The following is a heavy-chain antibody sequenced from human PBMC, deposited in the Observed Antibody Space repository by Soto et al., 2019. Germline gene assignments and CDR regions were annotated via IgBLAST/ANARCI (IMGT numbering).Heavy chain of an antibody. D-gene: IGHD6-13*01. V-gene: IGHV1-69*13. CDR3: ARGRTYQYSSSWYGTGYFDY. CDR2: IIPIFGTA. CDR1: GGTFSSYA. Sequence: SVKVSCKASGGTFSSYAISWVRQAPGQGLEWMGGIIPIFGTANYAQKFQGRVTITADESTSTAYMELSSLRSEDTAVYYCARGRTYQYSSSWYGTGYFDYWGQGTLVTVSS. J-gene: IGHJ4*02.